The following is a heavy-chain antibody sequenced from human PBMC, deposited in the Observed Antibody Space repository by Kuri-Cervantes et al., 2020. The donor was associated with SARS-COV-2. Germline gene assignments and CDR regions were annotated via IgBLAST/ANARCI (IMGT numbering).Heavy chain of an antibody. V-gene: IGHV1-2*02. CDR3: ARDEAARPYYFDY. CDR2: INPNSGGT. J-gene: IGHJ4*02. D-gene: IGHD6-13*01. Sequence: ASVKVSCKASGYTFTGYYMHWVRQAPGQGLEWMGWINPNSGGTNYAQKFQGRVTMTRDTSISTAYMELSRLRSDDTAVYYCARDEAARPYYFDYWGQGTLVTVSS. CDR1: GYTFTGYY.